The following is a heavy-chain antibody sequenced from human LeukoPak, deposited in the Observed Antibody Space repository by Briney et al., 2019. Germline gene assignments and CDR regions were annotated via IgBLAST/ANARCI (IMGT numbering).Heavy chain of an antibody. V-gene: IGHV4-4*07. CDR1: GGSISSYY. CDR2: IYTSGST. J-gene: IGHJ5*02. CDR3: ARTDAYYDFWSGYYEGNWFDP. D-gene: IGHD3-3*01. Sequence: SETLSLTCTVSGGSISSYYWSWIRQPAGKGLEWIGRIYTSGSTNYNPSLKSRVTMSVDTSKNQFSLKLSSVTAADTAVYYCARTDAYYDFWSGYYEGNWFDPWGQGTLVTVSS.